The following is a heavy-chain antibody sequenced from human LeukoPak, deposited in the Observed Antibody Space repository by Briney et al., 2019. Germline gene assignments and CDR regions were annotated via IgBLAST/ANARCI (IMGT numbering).Heavy chain of an antibody. CDR2: IYHSGSP. Sequence: SETLSLTCAVSGYSISSGYYWGWIRQPPGKGLEWIGSIYHSGSPYYNPSLKSRVTISVDTSKNQFSLKLSSVTAADTAVYYCARDAYYYGRGFDPWGQGTLVTVSS. J-gene: IGHJ5*02. CDR1: GYSISSGYY. V-gene: IGHV4-38-2*02. D-gene: IGHD3-10*01. CDR3: ARDAYYYGRGFDP.